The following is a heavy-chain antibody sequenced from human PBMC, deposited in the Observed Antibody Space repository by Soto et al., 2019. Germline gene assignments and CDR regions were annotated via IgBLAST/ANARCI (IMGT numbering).Heavy chain of an antibody. CDR2: ISGSGGST. D-gene: IGHD3-16*02. Sequence: EVQLLESGGGLVQPGGSLRLSCAASGFTFSSYAMSWVRQAPGKGLEWGSAISGSGGSTYYADSVKGRFTISRDNSKNTLYLQMNSLRAEDTAVYYCAKVMGNYVWGSYRPWGQGTLVTVSS. J-gene: IGHJ4*02. CDR1: GFTFSSYA. V-gene: IGHV3-23*01. CDR3: AKVMGNYVWGSYRP.